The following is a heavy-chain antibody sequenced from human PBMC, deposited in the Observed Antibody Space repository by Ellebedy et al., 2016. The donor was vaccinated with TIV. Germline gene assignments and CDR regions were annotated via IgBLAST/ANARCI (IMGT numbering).Heavy chain of an antibody. D-gene: IGHD5-12*01. CDR1: GGSIDSYY. J-gene: IGHJ4*02. CDR3: ARGGSDYDSPFDD. Sequence: MPSETLSLTCTVSGGSIDSYYWSWLRQPPGKGLEWIGYIYYSGSTNYNPSLKSRVTISVDTSTKQLSLRLSSVTAADTAVYYCARGGSDYDSPFDDWGQGTLVTVSS. V-gene: IGHV4-59*01. CDR2: IYYSGST.